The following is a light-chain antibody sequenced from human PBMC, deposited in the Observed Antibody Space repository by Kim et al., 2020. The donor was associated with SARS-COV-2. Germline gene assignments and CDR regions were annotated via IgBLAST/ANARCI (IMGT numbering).Light chain of an antibody. CDR1: QSVRSN. Sequence: EIVMTQSPVTLSVSPGERATLSCRASQSVRSNLAWYQQKPGQAPWLLIYSASTRATGIPARFSGSGSGTEFTLTISSLQSEDFAVYYCQQFDNWPRTFGPGTKVDIK. CDR3: QQFDNWPRT. J-gene: IGKJ3*01. V-gene: IGKV3-15*01. CDR2: SAS.